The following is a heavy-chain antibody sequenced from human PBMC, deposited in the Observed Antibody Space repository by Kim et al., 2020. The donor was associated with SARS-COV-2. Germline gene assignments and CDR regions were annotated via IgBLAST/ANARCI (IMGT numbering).Heavy chain of an antibody. D-gene: IGHD3-16*01. Sequence: GGSLRLSCAASGFTFSSYGMHWVRQAPGKGLEWVAVISYDGSNKYYADSVKGRFTISRDNSKNTLYLQMNSLRAEDTAVYYCAKDRLPLARGLYYFDYWGQGTLVTVSS. V-gene: IGHV3-30*18. CDR3: AKDRLPLARGLYYFDY. CDR2: ISYDGSNK. J-gene: IGHJ4*02. CDR1: GFTFSSYG.